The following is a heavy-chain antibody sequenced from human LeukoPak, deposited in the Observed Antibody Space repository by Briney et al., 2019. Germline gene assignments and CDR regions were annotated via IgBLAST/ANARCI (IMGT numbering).Heavy chain of an antibody. V-gene: IGHV3-7*01. J-gene: IGHJ4*02. CDR3: VRDTYRIAVAGSSGLEY. Sequence: GGSLRLSCAASGFTFGTYWVGWVRQAPGMGLEWVANIKQDGSEKSYVDSVKGRFTISRDNVKNSVYLQMHSLRAEDTAIYYCVRDTYRIAVAGSSGLEYWGQGTLVTVSS. CDR2: IKQDGSEK. D-gene: IGHD6-19*01. CDR1: GFTFGTYW.